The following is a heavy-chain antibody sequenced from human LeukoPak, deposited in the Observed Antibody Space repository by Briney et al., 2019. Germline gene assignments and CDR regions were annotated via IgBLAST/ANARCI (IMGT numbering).Heavy chain of an antibody. CDR3: AHGAMYQLDY. CDR1: GFTFSSYS. V-gene: IGHV3-21*04. D-gene: IGHD2-2*01. Sequence: PGGSLRLSCAASGFTFSSYSMNWVRQAPGKGLEWVSSISSSSGYIYYADSVKGRFTISGDNSKNTLFLQMNSLRAEDTAVYCCAHGAMYQLDYWGQGTLVTVSS. J-gene: IGHJ4*02. CDR2: ISSSSGYI.